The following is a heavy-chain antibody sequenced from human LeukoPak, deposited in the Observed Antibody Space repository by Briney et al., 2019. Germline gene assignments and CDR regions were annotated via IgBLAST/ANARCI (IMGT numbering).Heavy chain of an antibody. CDR1: GGSIFNNKW. J-gene: IGHJ3*02. CDR3: ATRLDITTSLSSHGYAFDI. CDR2: IHHGGST. D-gene: IGHD1-1*01. V-gene: IGHV4-4*02. Sequence: SETLSLTCAVSGGSIFNNKWWIWVRQSPSRGLEWIAEIHHGGSTKYNPSLKSRVDISLDRSMNQFSLTLTSVTAADTAVYYCATRLDITTSLSSHGYAFDIWGQGTMVTVSS.